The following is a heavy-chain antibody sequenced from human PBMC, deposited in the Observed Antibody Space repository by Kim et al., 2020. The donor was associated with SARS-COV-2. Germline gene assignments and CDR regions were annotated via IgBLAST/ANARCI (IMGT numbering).Heavy chain of an antibody. V-gene: IGHV5-10-1*01. CDR1: GYSFTSYW. D-gene: IGHD2-2*01. CDR2: IDPSDSYT. CDR3: ARSRVVPAAITDY. Sequence: GESLKISCKGSGYSFTSYWISWVRQMPGKGLEWMGRIDPSDSYTNYSPSFQGHVTISADKSISTAYLQWSSLKASDTAMYYCARSRVVPAAITDYWGQGTLVTVSS. J-gene: IGHJ4*02.